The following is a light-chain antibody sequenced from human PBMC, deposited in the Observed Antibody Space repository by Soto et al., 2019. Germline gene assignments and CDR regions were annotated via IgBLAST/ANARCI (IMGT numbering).Light chain of an antibody. CDR1: QSISTY. CDR2: AAS. Sequence: DIQMTQSPSSLSASVGDRVTITCRASQSISTYLNWYQQKPGKAPKLLIYAASSLQSGVPSRCSGSGSGTDFTLTINNLQPDDCATYYCQQSFRTLVTFGQGTRLEI. V-gene: IGKV1-39*01. CDR3: QQSFRTLVT. J-gene: IGKJ5*01.